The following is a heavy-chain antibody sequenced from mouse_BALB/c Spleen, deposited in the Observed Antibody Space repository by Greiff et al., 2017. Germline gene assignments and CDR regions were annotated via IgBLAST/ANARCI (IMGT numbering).Heavy chain of an antibody. Sequence: EVMLVESGGDLVKPGGSLKLSCAASGFTFSSYGMSWVRQTPDKRLEWVATISSGGSYTYYPDSVKGRFTISRDNAKNTLYLQMSSLKSEDTAMYCCARHGGPYYFDYWGQGTTLTVSS. CDR1: GFTFSSYG. CDR3: ARHGGPYYFDY. V-gene: IGHV5-6*01. CDR2: ISSGGSYT. J-gene: IGHJ2*01.